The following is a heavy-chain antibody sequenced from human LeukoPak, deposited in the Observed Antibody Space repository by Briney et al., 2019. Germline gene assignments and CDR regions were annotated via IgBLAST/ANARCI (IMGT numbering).Heavy chain of an antibody. D-gene: IGHD2-2*01. CDR3: AKGRCSSTSCPYYFDY. CDR2: ISGSGGST. J-gene: IGHJ4*02. Sequence: GGSQRLSCAASGFTFSSYAMSWVRQAPGKGLEWVSVISGSGGSTHYADSVKGRFTISRDNSENTLYLQMNSLRAEDTALYYCAKGRCSSTSCPYYFDYWGQGTLVTVSS. CDR1: GFTFSSYA. V-gene: IGHV3-23*01.